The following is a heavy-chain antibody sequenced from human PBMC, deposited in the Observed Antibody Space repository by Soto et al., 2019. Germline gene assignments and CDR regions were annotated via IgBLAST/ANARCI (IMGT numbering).Heavy chain of an antibody. CDR1: GDSIISYY. V-gene: IGHV4-59*01. D-gene: IGHD1-1*01. Sequence: SETLSLTCTVSGDSIISYYWSWIRQTPGKGLEWIGYIYFSGSTNYNPSLKSRVTISVDTSKNQFSLKLSSVTAADTAVYYCARDRERFDPWGQGTLVTVS. CDR2: IYFSGST. J-gene: IGHJ5*02. CDR3: ARDRERFDP.